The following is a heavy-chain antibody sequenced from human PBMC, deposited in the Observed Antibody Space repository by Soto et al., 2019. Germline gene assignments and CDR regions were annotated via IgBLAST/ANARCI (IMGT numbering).Heavy chain of an antibody. V-gene: IGHV6-1*01. CDR2: TYYRSKWYN. Sequence: SQTLSLTCAISGDSVSSNSAAWNWIRQSPSRGLEWLGRTYYRSKWYNDYAVSVKSRITINPDTSKNQFSLQLNSVTPEDTAVYYCARDGTGAPPSYYYYGMDVWGQGTTVTVSS. CDR3: ARDGTGAPPSYYYYGMDV. D-gene: IGHD7-27*01. J-gene: IGHJ6*02. CDR1: GDSVSSNSAA.